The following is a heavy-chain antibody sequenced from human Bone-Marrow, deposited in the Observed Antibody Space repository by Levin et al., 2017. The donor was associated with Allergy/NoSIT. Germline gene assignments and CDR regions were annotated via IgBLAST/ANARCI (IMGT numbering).Heavy chain of an antibody. J-gene: IGHJ6*02. CDR1: GFTFDDYA. CDR2: ISWDGGST. CDR3: AKDMSVAVPAAMRYYDYGMDV. V-gene: IGHV3-43D*04. Sequence: ETLSLTCAASGFTFDDYAMHWVRQAPGKGLEWVSLISWDGGSTYYADSVKGRFTISRDNSKNSLYLQMNSLRAEDTALYYCAKDMSVAVPAAMRYYDYGMDVWGQGTTVTVSS. D-gene: IGHD2-2*01.